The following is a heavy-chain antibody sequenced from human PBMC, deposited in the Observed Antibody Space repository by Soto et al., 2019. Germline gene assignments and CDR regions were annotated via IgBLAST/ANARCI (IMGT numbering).Heavy chain of an antibody. CDR1: GFTFSSYG. J-gene: IGHJ4*02. V-gene: IGHV3-30*18. CDR2: VSYDEITK. CDR3: AKPLGLLRRAMAQGSDY. D-gene: IGHD5-18*01. Sequence: GGSLRLSCAASGFTFSSYGMNWVRQAPGKGLEWVTVVSYDEITKYYADSVKGRFTISRDNSKNTVYLQMNSLRPEDTAVYYCAKPLGLLRRAMAQGSDYWGQGTLVTVSS.